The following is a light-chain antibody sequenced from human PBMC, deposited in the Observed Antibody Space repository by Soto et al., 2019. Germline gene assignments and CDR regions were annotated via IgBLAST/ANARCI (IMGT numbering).Light chain of an antibody. CDR2: ASS. Sequence: EIPLTQSPSFLSASVGDRVSITCRASQDIGTYLAWYQQKPGQAPRLLMYASSTLESGVPSRFSGRESGTEFTLTVSSLQPEDFATYYCQHLKTYPPSFGGGTKVEVK. CDR3: QHLKTYPPS. V-gene: IGKV1-9*01. J-gene: IGKJ4*01. CDR1: QDIGTY.